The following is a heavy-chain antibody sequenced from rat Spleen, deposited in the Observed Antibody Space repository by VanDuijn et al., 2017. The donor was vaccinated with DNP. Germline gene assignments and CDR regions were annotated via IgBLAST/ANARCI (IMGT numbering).Heavy chain of an antibody. J-gene: IGHJ1*01. CDR2: ITGSGGGI. CDR1: GFTFNDYW. V-gene: IGHV5-31*01. D-gene: IGHD1-6*01. CDR3: ARHGSLPYWYFDF. Sequence: ESGGDLVQPGRSLKLSCVAFGFTFNDYWMAWIRQVPGKGLEWLGAITGSGGGIYYSGSVKGRFTISRDNAKSTLYLQMNALRTEDSATYYCARHGSLPYWYFDFWGPGTMVTVSS.